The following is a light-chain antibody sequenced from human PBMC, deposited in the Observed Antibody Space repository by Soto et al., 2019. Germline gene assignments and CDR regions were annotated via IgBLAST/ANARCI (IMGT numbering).Light chain of an antibody. CDR1: SSDVCGYNY. CDR2: DVS. V-gene: IGLV2-14*01. Sequence: QSVLTQPASVSGSPGQSITISCTGTSSDVCGYNYVSWYQQHPGKAPKLMIYDVSNRPSGVSNRFSGSKSGNTASLTISGLQAEDVADYYCSSYTSSSIPPYVFGTGTKVTV. J-gene: IGLJ1*01. CDR3: SSYTSSSIPPYV.